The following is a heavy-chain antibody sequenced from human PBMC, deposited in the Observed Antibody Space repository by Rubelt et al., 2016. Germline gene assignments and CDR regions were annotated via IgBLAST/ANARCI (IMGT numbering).Heavy chain of an antibody. D-gene: IGHD4/OR15-4a*01. V-gene: IGHV4-39*01. CDR2: IYYSGST. Sequence: QLQLQESGPGLVKPSETLSLTCTVSGGSISSSNYYWAWIRQPPGKGLEWIGSIYYSGSTYYNPSLKSRVTMSVDTSKNQFCLKLGAVTAADTAVYYGARQGDHTNYHYLDYWGQGTLVTVSS. CDR1: GGSISSSNYY. J-gene: IGHJ4*02. CDR3: ARQGDHTNYHYLDY.